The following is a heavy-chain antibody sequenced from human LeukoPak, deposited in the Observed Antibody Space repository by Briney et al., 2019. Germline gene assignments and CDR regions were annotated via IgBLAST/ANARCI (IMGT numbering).Heavy chain of an antibody. CDR2: ISYSGST. V-gene: IGHV4-59*01. CDR3: ARGLSSGWYFDY. CDR1: AGSTSSYC. D-gene: IGHD6-19*01. J-gene: IGHJ4*02. Sequence: SGTLSLTCTVSAGSTSSYCWSWIRQPPGKGLEWIGYISYSGSTNYNPSLKSRVTISVDTSKNMFSLNLSSVTAADTAVYYCARGLSSGWYFDYWGRGTLVTVSS.